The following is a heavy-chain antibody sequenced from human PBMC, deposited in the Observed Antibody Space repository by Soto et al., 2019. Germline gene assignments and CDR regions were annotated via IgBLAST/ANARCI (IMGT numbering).Heavy chain of an antibody. CDR2: INQDGSEK. J-gene: IGHJ4*02. CDR1: GFTFSSYW. CDR3: SRSLDY. V-gene: IGHV3-7*01. Sequence: GGSLRLSCSASGFTFSSYWMDWVRQAPGKGLEWVANINQDGSEKHFVDSVKGRFSISRDNAKNSLYLEMSSLTAEDSALYYCSRSLDYWGQGTLVTVSS.